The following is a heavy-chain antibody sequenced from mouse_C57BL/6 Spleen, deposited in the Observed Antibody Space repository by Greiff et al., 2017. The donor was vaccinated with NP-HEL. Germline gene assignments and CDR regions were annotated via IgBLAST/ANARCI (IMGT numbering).Heavy chain of an antibody. CDR3: TTGTVVATDY. CDR1: GFNIKDDY. CDR2: IDPENGDT. V-gene: IGHV14-4*01. J-gene: IGHJ2*01. D-gene: IGHD1-1*01. Sequence: EVQLQQSGAELVRPGASVKLSCTASGFNIKDDYMHWVKQRPEQGLEWIGWIDPENGDTEYASKFQGKATITADTSSNTAYLQLSSLTSEDTAVYYCTTGTVVATDYWGQGTTRTVSS.